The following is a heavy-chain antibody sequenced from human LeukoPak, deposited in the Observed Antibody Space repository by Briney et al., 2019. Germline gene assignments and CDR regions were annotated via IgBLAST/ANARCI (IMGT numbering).Heavy chain of an antibody. J-gene: IGHJ3*02. CDR2: IYYDGSNK. D-gene: IGHD3-16*01. CDR3: AKSQFGGVFDGFDI. Sequence: PGRSLRLSCAASGFTFSSYGMHWVRQAPGKGLEWVAVIYYDGSNKNYADSVKGRFTISRDNSKNTPYVQMNSLRAEDTAVYYCAKSQFGGVFDGFDIWGQGTMVTVSS. CDR1: GFTFSSYG. V-gene: IGHV3-33*06.